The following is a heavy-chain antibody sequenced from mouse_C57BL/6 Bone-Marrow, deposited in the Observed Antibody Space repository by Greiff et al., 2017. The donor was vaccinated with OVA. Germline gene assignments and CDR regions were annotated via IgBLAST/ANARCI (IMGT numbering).Heavy chain of an antibody. CDR2: LYPGSGST. Sequence: QVQLQQPGAELVKPGASVKMSCKASGYTFTSYWITWVKQRPGQGLEWIGDLYPGSGSTNYNEKFKSKATLTVDTSSSTAYMQLSSLTSEDSAVYYCARTSSGYEAWFAYWGQGTLVTVSA. D-gene: IGHD3-2*02. V-gene: IGHV1-55*01. CDR1: GYTFTSYW. J-gene: IGHJ3*01. CDR3: ARTSSGYEAWFAY.